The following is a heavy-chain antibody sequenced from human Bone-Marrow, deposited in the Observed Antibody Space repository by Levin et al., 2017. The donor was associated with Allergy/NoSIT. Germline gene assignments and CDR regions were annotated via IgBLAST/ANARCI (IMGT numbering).Heavy chain of an antibody. D-gene: IGHD4-17*01. J-gene: IGHJ2*01. CDR1: GTSINSHY. CDR2: LYYSGST. V-gene: IGHV4-59*11. CDR3: ARVRTVSALDF. Sequence: SETLSLTCSVSGTSINSHYWTWIRQPPGKGLEWLGYLYYSGSTNYNPALNNRVTISIDVSKNEFSLRLRSLVAADTAVYYCARVRTVSALDFWGRGTHVTVSA.